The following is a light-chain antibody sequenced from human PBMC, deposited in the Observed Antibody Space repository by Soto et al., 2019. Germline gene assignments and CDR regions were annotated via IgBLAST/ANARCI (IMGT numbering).Light chain of an antibody. J-gene: IGLJ1*01. CDR3: CSYAGCSTYV. V-gene: IGLV2-23*02. CDR2: DVT. CDR1: SSDVGSYNV. Sequence: SALTQPASVSGSPGQSITISCTGTSSDVGSYNVVSWYQHHPGKAPKLMIYDVTKRPSGVSNRFSGSKSGNTASLTISGLQAEDEADYYCCSYAGCSTYVFGTGTKLTVL.